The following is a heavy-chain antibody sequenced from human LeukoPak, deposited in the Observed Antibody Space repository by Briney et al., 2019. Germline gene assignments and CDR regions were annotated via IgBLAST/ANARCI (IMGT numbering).Heavy chain of an antibody. CDR2: IRYDGSNK. J-gene: IGHJ3*02. D-gene: IGHD6-6*01. CDR1: GFTFSSYG. Sequence: GGSLRLSCAASGFTFSSYGMHWVRQAPGKGLEWVAFIRYDGSNKYYADSVKGRFTISRDNSKNTLYLQMNSLRAEDTAVYYCAKWGSSSSGAFDIWGQGTMVTVSS. CDR3: AKWGSSSSGAFDI. V-gene: IGHV3-30*02.